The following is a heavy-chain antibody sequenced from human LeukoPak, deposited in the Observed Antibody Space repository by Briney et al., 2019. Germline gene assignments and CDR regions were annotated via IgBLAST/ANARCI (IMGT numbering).Heavy chain of an antibody. J-gene: IGHJ4*02. V-gene: IGHV4-39*01. D-gene: IGHD2/OR15-2a*01. Sequence: SETLSLTCTVSGDSISSSSYHWGWIRQPPGKGLKWIGSIYYSGNTYYNPSLKSRVTISVDTSKNQFSLNLSSVTAADTAVYYCAVWFYAHFDYWGQGTLVTVSS. CDR2: IYYSGNT. CDR1: GDSISSSSYH. CDR3: AVWFYAHFDY.